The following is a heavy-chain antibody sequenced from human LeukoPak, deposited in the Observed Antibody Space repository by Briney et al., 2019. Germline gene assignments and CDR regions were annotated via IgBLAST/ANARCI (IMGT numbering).Heavy chain of an antibody. D-gene: IGHD2-8*01. Sequence: GESLNISCKGSGYSFTRYWIGWVRQMPGKGLQWMGIIYPGDSDIRYSPSFQGQVTISADKSISTAYLQWSSLKASDTAMYYCARQGPMYAIDYWGQGTLVTVSS. CDR1: GYSFTRYW. CDR3: ARQGPMYAIDY. J-gene: IGHJ4*02. CDR2: IYPGDSDI. V-gene: IGHV5-51*01.